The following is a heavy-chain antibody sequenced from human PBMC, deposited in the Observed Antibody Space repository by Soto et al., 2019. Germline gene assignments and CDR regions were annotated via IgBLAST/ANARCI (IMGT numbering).Heavy chain of an antibody. CDR2: ISSSSSTI. V-gene: IGHV3-48*01. J-gene: IGHJ4*02. CDR1: GFTFSSYS. CDR3: ARSAANYDFWSGYSGSDY. D-gene: IGHD3-3*01. Sequence: GGSLRLSCAASGFTFSSYSMNWVRQAPGKGLEWVSYISSSSSTIYYADSVKGRFTISGDNAKNSLYLQMNSLRAEDTAVYYCARSAANYDFWSGYSGSDYWGQGTLVTVSS.